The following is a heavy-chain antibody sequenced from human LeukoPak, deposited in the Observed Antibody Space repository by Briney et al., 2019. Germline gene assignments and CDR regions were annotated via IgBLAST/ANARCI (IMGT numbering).Heavy chain of an antibody. D-gene: IGHD6-13*01. Sequence: PGGSLRLSCAASGFTFSSYGMHWVRQDPGKGLEWVTIISYDGSQEYYADSVKGRFTISRDNSENTLFLQMNRLRAEDTAVYYCARANSSSWDNFNYWGQGTLVTVSS. J-gene: IGHJ4*02. CDR3: ARANSSSWDNFNY. CDR1: GFTFSSYG. V-gene: IGHV3-30*03. CDR2: ISYDGSQE.